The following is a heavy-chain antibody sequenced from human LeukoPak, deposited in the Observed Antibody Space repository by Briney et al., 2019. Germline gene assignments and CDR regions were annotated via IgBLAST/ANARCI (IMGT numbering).Heavy chain of an antibody. Sequence: ASVKVSCKASGYTFTSYYMHWVRQAPGQGLEWMGIINPSGGSTSYAQKFQGRVTITTDESTSTAYMELSSLRSEDTAVYYCATYYYGSGSQVDYWGQGTLVTVSS. CDR3: ATYYYGSGSQVDY. V-gene: IGHV1-46*01. CDR2: INPSGGST. D-gene: IGHD3-10*01. CDR1: GYTFTSYY. J-gene: IGHJ4*02.